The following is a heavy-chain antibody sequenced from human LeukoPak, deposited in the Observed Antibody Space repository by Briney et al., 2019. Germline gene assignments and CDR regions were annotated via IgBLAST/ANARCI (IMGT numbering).Heavy chain of an antibody. J-gene: IGHJ4*02. CDR2: IIPILGIA. D-gene: IGHD3-10*01. CDR1: GGTFSSYA. V-gene: IGHV1-69*04. CDR3: AREPRVTMVRGVTIFDY. Sequence: SVEVSCKASGGTFSSYAISWVRQAPGQGLEWMGRIIPILGIANYAQKFQGRVTITADKSTSTAYMELSSLRSEDTAVYYCAREPRVTMVRGVTIFDYWGQGTLVTVSS.